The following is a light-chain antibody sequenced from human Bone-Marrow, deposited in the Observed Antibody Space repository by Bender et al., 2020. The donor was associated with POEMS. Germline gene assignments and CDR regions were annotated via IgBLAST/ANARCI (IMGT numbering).Light chain of an antibody. CDR2: YDD. J-gene: IGLJ3*02. Sequence: QSVLTQPPSVSATPGQRVTISCTGSSSNTGSGYDINWFQQLPGKAPKLLIYYDDLLPSGVSDRFSGSKSGTSASLAISGLQSEDEGDYYCQSYDNSLGGWVFGGGTKLTVL. V-gene: IGLV1-40*01. CDR1: SSNTGSGYD. CDR3: QSYDNSLGGWV.